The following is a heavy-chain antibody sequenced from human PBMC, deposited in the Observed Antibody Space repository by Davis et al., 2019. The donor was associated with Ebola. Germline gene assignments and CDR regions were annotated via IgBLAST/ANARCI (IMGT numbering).Heavy chain of an antibody. CDR3: ARWGTSPDCSSTSCSYYFDH. D-gene: IGHD2-2*01. Sequence: GGSLRLSCAASGFAFSNYWMNWVRQAPGKGLEWVSYISSSSGSTAHYADSVKGRFTISRDNARNSLFLQMNSLRADDAAVYYCARWGTSPDCSSTSCSYYFDHWGQGTLVTVSS. V-gene: IGHV3-48*04. CDR1: GFAFSNYW. J-gene: IGHJ4*02. CDR2: ISSSSGSTA.